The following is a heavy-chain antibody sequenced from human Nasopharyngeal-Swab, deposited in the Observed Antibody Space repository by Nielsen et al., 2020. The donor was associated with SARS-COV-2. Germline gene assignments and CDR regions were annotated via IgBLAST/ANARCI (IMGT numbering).Heavy chain of an antibody. CDR2: ISSSSSYI. Sequence: WIRQPPGKGLEWVSAISSSSSYIYYADSVKGRFTVSRDNAKNSLYLQMDSLRAGDTDIYYCARDDPPARIGYWGQGTLVTVSS. J-gene: IGHJ4*02. V-gene: IGHV3-21*01. D-gene: IGHD2/OR15-2a*01. CDR3: ARDDPPARIGY.